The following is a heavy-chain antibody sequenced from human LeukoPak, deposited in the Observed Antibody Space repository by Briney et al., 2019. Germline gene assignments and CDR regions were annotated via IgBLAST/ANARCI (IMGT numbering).Heavy chain of an antibody. D-gene: IGHD3-9*01. Sequence: SVKVSCKSSGYTFTSYYMHWVRQAPGQGLEWMGGIIPIFGTANYAQKFQGRVTITADESTSTAYMELSSLRSEDTAVYYRARGGKDYDILTGYYVDYYYYYMDVWGKGTTVTIS. CDR1: GYTFTSYY. CDR2: IIPIFGTA. V-gene: IGHV1-69*13. CDR3: ARGGKDYDILTGYYVDYYYYYMDV. J-gene: IGHJ6*03.